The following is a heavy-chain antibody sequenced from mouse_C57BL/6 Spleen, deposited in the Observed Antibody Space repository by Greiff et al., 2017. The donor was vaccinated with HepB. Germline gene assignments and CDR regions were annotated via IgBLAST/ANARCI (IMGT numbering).Heavy chain of an antibody. V-gene: IGHV1-84*01. CDR1: GYTFTDYY. Sequence: QVQLQQSGPELVKPGASVKISCKASGYTFTDYYINWVKQRPGQGLEWIGWIYPGSGNTKYNEKFKGKATLTVDTSSSTAYMQLSSLTSEDSAVYFCARVSKFITTVVGYFDVWGTGTTVTVSS. J-gene: IGHJ1*03. D-gene: IGHD1-1*01. CDR3: ARVSKFITTVVGYFDV. CDR2: IYPGSGNT.